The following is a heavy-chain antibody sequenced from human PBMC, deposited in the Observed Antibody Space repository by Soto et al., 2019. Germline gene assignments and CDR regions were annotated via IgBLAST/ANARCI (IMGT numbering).Heavy chain of an antibody. V-gene: IGHV2-5*02. Sequence: QITLKESGPTLVSPAQTLTLTCDFSGFSLSTYHMGVAWIRQPPGKALEWLALIYWDDDKRYSPSLKDKLANSKDTPSNQVVLTITTIDPGDSATYFCAHAGDYDLLTFDHWGPGTLVTVSS. J-gene: IGHJ4*02. CDR2: IYWDDDK. CDR1: GFSLSTYHMG. D-gene: IGHD4-17*01. CDR3: AHAGDYDLLTFDH.